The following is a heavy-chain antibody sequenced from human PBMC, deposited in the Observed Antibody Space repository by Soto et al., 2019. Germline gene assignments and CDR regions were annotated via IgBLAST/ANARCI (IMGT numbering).Heavy chain of an antibody. CDR1: GGSFSGYY. V-gene: IGHV4-34*01. CDR2: INHSGST. D-gene: IGHD1-7*01. CDR3: ARANYARWFDP. Sequence: PSETLSLTCAVYGGSFSGYYWSWIRQPPGKGLEWIGEINHSGSTNYNPSLKSRVTISVDTSKNQFSLKLSSVTAADTAVYYCARANYARWFDPWGQGTLVTVSS. J-gene: IGHJ5*02.